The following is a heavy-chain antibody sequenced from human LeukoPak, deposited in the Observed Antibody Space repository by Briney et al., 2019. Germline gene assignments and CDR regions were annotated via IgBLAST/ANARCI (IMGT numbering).Heavy chain of an antibody. Sequence: GGSLRLSCAASGFTFSSYEMNWVPQAPGKGLEWVSYISSSGRTTYYAASVTGRFPISRDNAKTSLFLQLTSLRVEATAVLYCASQRGRIAVAVDYWGQGTLVTVSS. CDR1: GFTFSSYE. J-gene: IGHJ4*02. CDR2: ISSSGRTT. V-gene: IGHV3-48*03. CDR3: ASQRGRIAVAVDY. D-gene: IGHD6-19*01.